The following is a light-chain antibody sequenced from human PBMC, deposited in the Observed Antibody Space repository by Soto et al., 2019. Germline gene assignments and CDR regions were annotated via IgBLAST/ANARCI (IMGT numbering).Light chain of an antibody. CDR3: QQYYSSLNWT. Sequence: DIVMTQSPDSLAVSLGERATINCKSSQSIFDSSNNKNYLAWFQQKPGQPPQLLIYWASTRESGVPDRFSGIASGRYFTLAVSSLQAEYVAIYYCQQYYSSLNWTVGQGTKVDIK. CDR2: WAS. J-gene: IGKJ1*01. CDR1: QSIFDSSNNKNY. V-gene: IGKV4-1*01.